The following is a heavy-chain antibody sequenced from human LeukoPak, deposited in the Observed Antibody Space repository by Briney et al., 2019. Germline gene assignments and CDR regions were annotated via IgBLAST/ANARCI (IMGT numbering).Heavy chain of an antibody. CDR2: IYTSGST. Sequence: SETLSLTCTVSGGSISSGSYYWIWIRQPAGKGLEWIGRIYTSGSTNYNPSLKSRVTISVDTSKNQFSLKLSSVTAADTAAYYCARELVGLDYWGQGTLVTVSS. D-gene: IGHD2-8*02. CDR3: ARELVGLDY. J-gene: IGHJ4*02. CDR1: GGSISSGSYY. V-gene: IGHV4-61*02.